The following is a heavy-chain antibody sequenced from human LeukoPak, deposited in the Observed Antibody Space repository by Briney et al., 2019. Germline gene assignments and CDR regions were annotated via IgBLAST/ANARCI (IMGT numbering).Heavy chain of an antibody. CDR2: IYYSGST. J-gene: IGHJ6*02. Sequence: PSETLSLTCTVSGGSISSYYWSWIRQPPGKGLEWIGYIYYSGSTNYNPSLKSRVTISVDTSKNQFSLKLSSVTAADTAVYYCARMKLTGFNYYYYGMDVWGQGTTVTVSS. V-gene: IGHV4-59*01. CDR1: GGSISSYY. CDR3: ARMKLTGFNYYYYGMDV. D-gene: IGHD7-27*01.